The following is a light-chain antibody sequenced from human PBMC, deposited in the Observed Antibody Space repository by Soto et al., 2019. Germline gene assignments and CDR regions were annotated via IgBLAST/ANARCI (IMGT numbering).Light chain of an antibody. J-gene: IGLJ1*01. V-gene: IGLV2-23*02. CDR3: CSFADFTYV. CDR2: EVT. CDR1: SSDIGSYDL. Sequence: SVLTQPASVSGSPGQSITISCTGTSSDIGSYDLVSWYQQHPGTAPKLIIYEVTQRPSGVSTRFSGSKSGNTASLTISGLQAVDEADYYCCSFADFTYVFGTGTKVTVL.